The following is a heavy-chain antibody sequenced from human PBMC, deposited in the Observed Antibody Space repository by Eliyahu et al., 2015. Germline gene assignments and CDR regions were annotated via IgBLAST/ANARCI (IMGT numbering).Heavy chain of an antibody. D-gene: IGHD5-12*01. J-gene: IGHJ6*02. V-gene: IGHV4-34*01. CDR1: GGSFTAFY. CDR3: VRGGGYSDYGELRSLYNYIDV. Sequence: QVQLQQWGAGLLKPSETLSLTCDVRGGSFTAFYWAWIRQSPGXGXEWIGESNHRGSTNYNPSLKXRGTISVDTSKNQFSLRLTSVTAADTAVYYCVRGGGYSDYGELRSLYNYIDVWGQGTTVTVS. CDR2: SNHRGST.